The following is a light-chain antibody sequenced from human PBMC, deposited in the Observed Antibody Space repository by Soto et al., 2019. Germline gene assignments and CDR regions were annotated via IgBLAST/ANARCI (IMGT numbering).Light chain of an antibody. CDR3: RLYTSSSTYV. CDR1: SSNLGSYDR. Sequence: QSVLTQPPSVSGSPGQTVTISCTGTSSNLGSYDRVAWYQQPPGTAPKLMIYGVSNRPSRVPDRFSGSKSGDTASLTICRLQAEDEADYYCRLYTSSSTYVFGAGTKLTVL. CDR2: GVS. V-gene: IGLV2-18*01. J-gene: IGLJ1*01.